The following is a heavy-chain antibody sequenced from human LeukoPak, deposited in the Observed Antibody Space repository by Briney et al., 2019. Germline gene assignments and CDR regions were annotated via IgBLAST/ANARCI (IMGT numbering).Heavy chain of an antibody. CDR1: GFTFSSYW. CDR2: INLDGSEK. V-gene: IGHV3-7*01. D-gene: IGHD3/OR15-3a*01. J-gene: IGHJ4*02. Sequence: GGSLRLSCAASGFTFSSYWMTWVRQAPGKGLEWVANINLDGSEKYYVDSVKGRFTISRDNAKNSLYLQMNSLTVEDTAVYYWARDDGFSCYSYWGQGTLVTVSS. CDR3: ARDDGFSCYSY.